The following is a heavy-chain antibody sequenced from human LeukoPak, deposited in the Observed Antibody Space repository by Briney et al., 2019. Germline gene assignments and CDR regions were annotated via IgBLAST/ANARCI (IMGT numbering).Heavy chain of an antibody. V-gene: IGHV3-23*01. CDR1: GFTFSNYA. Sequence: GGSLRLSCVASGFTFSNYAMSWVRQAPGKGLEWVSVISGSGDRTYYADSVKGRFTISRDNSKNTVYLQMNSLRAEDTAVYYCAGYNCSSTRCYTGGFDYWGQGTLVTVSS. CDR2: ISGSGDRT. CDR3: AGYNCSSTRCYTGGFDY. J-gene: IGHJ4*02. D-gene: IGHD2-2*02.